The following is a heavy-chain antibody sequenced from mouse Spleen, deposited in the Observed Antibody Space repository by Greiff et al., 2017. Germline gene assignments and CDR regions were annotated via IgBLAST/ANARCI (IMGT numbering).Heavy chain of an antibody. CDR3: ARRESFDY. CDR1: GYTFTSYW. Sequence: QVQLQQPGAELVKPGASVKLSCKASGYTFTSYWMQWVKQRPGQGLEWIGEIDPSDSYTNYNQKFKGKATLTVDTSSSTAYMQLSSLTSEDSAVYYCARRESFDYWGQGTTLTVSS. J-gene: IGHJ2*01. CDR2: IDPSDSYT. V-gene: IGHV1-50*01.